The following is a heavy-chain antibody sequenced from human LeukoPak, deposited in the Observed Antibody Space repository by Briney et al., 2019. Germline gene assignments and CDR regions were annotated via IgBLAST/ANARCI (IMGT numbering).Heavy chain of an antibody. CDR1: GFTFSSYG. Sequence: SGGSLRLSCAASGFTFSSYGMHWVRQAPGKGLEWVAVISYDGSNKYYADSVKGRFTISRDNSKNTLYLQMNSLRAEDTAVYYCANGVAGTGYYYYSMDVWGQGTTVTVSS. D-gene: IGHD6-19*01. J-gene: IGHJ6*02. CDR3: ANGVAGTGYYYYSMDV. V-gene: IGHV3-30*18. CDR2: ISYDGSNK.